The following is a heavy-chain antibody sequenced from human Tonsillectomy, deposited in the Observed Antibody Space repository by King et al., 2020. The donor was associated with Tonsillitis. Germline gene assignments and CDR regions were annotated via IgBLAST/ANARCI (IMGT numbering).Heavy chain of an antibody. CDR3: ARDDAYTAQLMGGAFYI. Sequence: VQLQESGPGLVKPSQTLSLTCAVSGGSISSGGYSWSWIRQPPGKGLEWIGDIYYSGNTYYNPSLKSRVTISVDTSKNQFSLKLSSVTAADTVVYYCARDDAYTAQLMGGAFYIWGQGTMVTVSS. V-gene: IGHV4-30-4*07. CDR1: GGSISSGGYS. CDR2: IYYSGNT. J-gene: IGHJ3*02. D-gene: IGHD5-18*01.